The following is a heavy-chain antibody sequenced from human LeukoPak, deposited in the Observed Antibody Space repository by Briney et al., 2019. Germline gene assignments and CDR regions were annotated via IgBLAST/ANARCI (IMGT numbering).Heavy chain of an antibody. CDR3: ARVVVPAAVDY. CDR1: GGSISSGDYY. Sequence: SETLSLTCTVSGGSISSGDYYWSWIRQPPGKGLEWIGYIYYSGSTYYNPSLKSRVNISVDRSKNQFSLQLRSVTAADTAVYYCARVVVPAAVDYWGQGTLVTVSP. CDR2: IYYSGST. V-gene: IGHV4-30-4*01. D-gene: IGHD2-2*01. J-gene: IGHJ4*02.